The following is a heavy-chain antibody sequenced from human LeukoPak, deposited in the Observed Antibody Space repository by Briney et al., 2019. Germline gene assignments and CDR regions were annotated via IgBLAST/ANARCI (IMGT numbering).Heavy chain of an antibody. CDR3: ARVSRITFGGVGNYFDY. CDR2: INSDGSST. CDR1: GFTFSNAW. V-gene: IGHV3-74*01. J-gene: IGHJ4*02. Sequence: GGSLRLSCAASGFTFSNAWMSWVRQAPGKGLVWVSRINSDGSSTRYADSVKGRFTISRDNTKNTLYLQMNSLRAEDTAVYYCARVSRITFGGVGNYFDYWGQGTLVTVSS. D-gene: IGHD3-16*01.